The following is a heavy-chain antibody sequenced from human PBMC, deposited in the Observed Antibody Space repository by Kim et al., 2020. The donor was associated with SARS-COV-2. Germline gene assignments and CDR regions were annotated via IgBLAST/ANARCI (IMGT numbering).Heavy chain of an antibody. D-gene: IGHD2-2*01. CDR1: GGSISSYY. CDR3: ARDRIVVVPAANIRPFDI. CDR2: IYTSGST. Sequence: SETLSLTCTVSGGSISSYYWSWIRQPAGKGLEWIGRIYTSGSTNYNPSLKSRVTMSVDTSKNQFSLKLSSVTAADTAVYYCARDRIVVVPAANIRPFDIWGQGTMVTVSS. V-gene: IGHV4-4*07. J-gene: IGHJ3*02.